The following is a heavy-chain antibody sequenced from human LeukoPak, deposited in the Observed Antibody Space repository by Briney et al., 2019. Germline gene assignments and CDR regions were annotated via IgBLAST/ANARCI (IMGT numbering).Heavy chain of an antibody. CDR1: GYTFTSYY. CDR2: INPSGGST. CDR3: ARDLRPLGYSYSFDY. J-gene: IGHJ4*02. D-gene: IGHD5-18*01. V-gene: IGHV1-46*01. Sequence: ASVKVSCKASGYTFTSYYMHWVRQAPGQGLEWMGIINPSGGSTSYAQKFQGRVTMTRDMSTSTVYMELSSLRSEDTAVYYCARDLRPLGYSYSFDYWGQGTLVTVSS.